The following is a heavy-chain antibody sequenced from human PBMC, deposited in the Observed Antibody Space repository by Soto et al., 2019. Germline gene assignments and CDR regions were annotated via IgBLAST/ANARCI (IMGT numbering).Heavy chain of an antibody. CDR3: ARDRGCSSTSCYYYYGMDV. CDR2: ISYDGSNK. Sequence: GGSLRLSCAASGFTFSSYAMHWVRQAPGKGLEWVAVISYDGSNKYYADSVKGRFTISRDNSKNTLYLQMNSLRAEDTAVYYCARDRGCSSTSCYYYYGMDVWGQGTTVTVSS. V-gene: IGHV3-30-3*01. CDR1: GFTFSSYA. D-gene: IGHD2-2*01. J-gene: IGHJ6*02.